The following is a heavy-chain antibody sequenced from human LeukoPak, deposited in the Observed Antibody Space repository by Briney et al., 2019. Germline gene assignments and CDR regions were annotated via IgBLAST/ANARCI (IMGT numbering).Heavy chain of an antibody. D-gene: IGHD5-18*01. CDR2: IYHSGST. V-gene: IGHV4-39*07. CDR3: ARDDRGMEDTAMVWFDP. J-gene: IGHJ5*02. CDR1: GGSISSSSYY. Sequence: SETLSLTCTVSGGSISSSSYYWGWIRQPPGKGLEWIGSIYHSGSTYYNPSLKSRVTISVDTSKNQFSLKLSSVTAADTAVYYCARDDRGMEDTAMVWFDPWGQGTLVTVSS.